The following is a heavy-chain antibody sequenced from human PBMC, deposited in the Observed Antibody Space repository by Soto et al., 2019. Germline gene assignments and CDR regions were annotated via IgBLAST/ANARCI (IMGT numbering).Heavy chain of an antibody. Sequence: ASVKVSCTASGFTFTSSAFQWVRQARGQRLEWIGWIAVGSGYTNYAQRFQDRVTLTRDMSTATTYMELSRLTSEDTAIYYCAADATAWQQMVPSDYWGQGTLVTVSS. J-gene: IGHJ4*02. CDR2: IAVGSGYT. CDR3: AADATAWQQMVPSDY. D-gene: IGHD2-8*01. CDR1: GFTFTSSA. V-gene: IGHV1-58*01.